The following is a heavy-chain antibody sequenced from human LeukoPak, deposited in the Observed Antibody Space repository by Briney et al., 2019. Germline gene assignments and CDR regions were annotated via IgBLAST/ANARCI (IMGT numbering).Heavy chain of an antibody. V-gene: IGHV3-23*01. Sequence: GGSLRLSCAASGFTFSSYAMSWVRQAPGKGLEWVSVISGSGVSTYYADSVKGRFTISRDNSKNTLYLQMNSLRAEDTAVYYCAKDHYYDSSGYSLYDAFDIWGQGTMVTVSS. CDR2: ISGSGVST. J-gene: IGHJ3*02. CDR1: GFTFSSYA. CDR3: AKDHYYDSSGYSLYDAFDI. D-gene: IGHD3-22*01.